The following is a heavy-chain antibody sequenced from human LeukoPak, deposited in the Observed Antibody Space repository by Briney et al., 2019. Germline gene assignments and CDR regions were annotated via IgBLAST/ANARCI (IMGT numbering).Heavy chain of an antibody. CDR1: GFIFRTYD. D-gene: IGHD3-22*01. CDR3: ARDSHYYDPGGYYSRGEYYHHGMDA. CDR2: VSYDGSNK. Sequence: PGRSLRLSCVVSGFIFRTYDMHWVRQAPGKGLEWVAVVSYDGSNKYYADSVQGRFTISRDNSRNTLHLQMNSLRAEDTAVYYCARDSHYYDPGGYYSRGEYYHHGMDAWGQGTTVTASS. J-gene: IGHJ6*02. V-gene: IGHV3-30-3*01.